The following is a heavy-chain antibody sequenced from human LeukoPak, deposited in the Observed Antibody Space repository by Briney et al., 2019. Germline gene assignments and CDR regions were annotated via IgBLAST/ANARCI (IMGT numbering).Heavy chain of an antibody. J-gene: IGHJ4*02. CDR1: GGSVSGYY. V-gene: IGHV4-34*01. D-gene: IGHD3-3*01. Sequence: PSETLSLTCAVYGGSVSGYYWSWIRQPPGKGLEWIGEISHRGRTHYNPSLKGRVTMSVDTSKNQFALEVDSMTAADTAVYYCARIPLYFLEPFDYWGQGILVTVSS. CDR2: ISHRGRT. CDR3: ARIPLYFLEPFDY.